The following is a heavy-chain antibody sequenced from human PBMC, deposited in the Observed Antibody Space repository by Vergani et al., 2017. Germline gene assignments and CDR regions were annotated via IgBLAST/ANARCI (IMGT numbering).Heavy chain of an antibody. Sequence: QLQLQESGPGLVKPSETLSLTCTVSGGSISSSSYYWGWIRQPPGKGLEWIGSIYYSGSTYYNPSLKSRVTISVDTSKNQFSLKLSSVTAADTAVYYCARDEPTYYYDSSGYGLDYWGQGTLVTVSS. CDR2: IYYSGST. CDR1: GGSISSSSYY. CDR3: ARDEPTYYYDSSGYGLDY. J-gene: IGHJ4*02. D-gene: IGHD3-22*01. V-gene: IGHV4-39*02.